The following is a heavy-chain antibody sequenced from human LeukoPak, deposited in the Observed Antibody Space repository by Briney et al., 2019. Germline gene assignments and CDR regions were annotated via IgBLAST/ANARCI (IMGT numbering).Heavy chain of an antibody. J-gene: IGHJ4*02. V-gene: IGHV1-8*01. CDR2: MNPNSGNT. CDR1: GYTFTSYD. CDR3: AKQWLVRASLDY. D-gene: IGHD6-19*01. Sequence: ASVKVSRKASGYTFTSYDINWVRQATGQGPEWMGWMNPNSGNTGYVQRFQGRVTMTRNTSISTAYMELNSLRSEDTAVYYCAKQWLVRASLDYWGQGTLVTVSS.